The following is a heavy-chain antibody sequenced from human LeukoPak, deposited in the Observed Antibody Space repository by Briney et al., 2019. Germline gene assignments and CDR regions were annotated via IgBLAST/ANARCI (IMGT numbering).Heavy chain of an antibody. CDR3: ARGRYYDSSGLGNDAFDI. D-gene: IGHD3-22*01. V-gene: IGHV1-18*01. Sequence: ASVKVSCKASGYTFTSYGISWVRQAPGQGLEWMGWISAYNGNTNYAQKLQGRVTMTTDTSTSTAYMELRSLRSDDTAVYYCARGRYYDSSGLGNDAFDIWGQGTMVTVSS. CDR1: GYTFTSYG. J-gene: IGHJ3*02. CDR2: ISAYNGNT.